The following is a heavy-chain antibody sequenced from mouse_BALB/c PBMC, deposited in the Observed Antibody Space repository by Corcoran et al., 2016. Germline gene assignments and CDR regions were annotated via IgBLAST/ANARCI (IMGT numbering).Heavy chain of an antibody. J-gene: IGHJ2*01. Sequence: DVQLQESGPGLVKPSQSLSLTCSVTGYSITSGYYWNWIRQFPGNKLEWMGYISYDGSNNYNPSLKNRISITRDTSKNQFFLKLNSVTTEDTATYYCASYYGSSYFDYWDQGTTLTVSS. CDR2: ISYDGSN. CDR1: GYSITSGYY. V-gene: IGHV3-6*02. D-gene: IGHD1-1*01. CDR3: ASYYGSSYFDY.